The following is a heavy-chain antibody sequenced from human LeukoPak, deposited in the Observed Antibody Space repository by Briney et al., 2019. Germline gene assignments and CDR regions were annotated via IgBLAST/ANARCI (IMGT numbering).Heavy chain of an antibody. CDR1: GFTVSSNY. CDR2: IYSGGNT. Sequence: PGGSLRLSCAASGFTVSSNYMAWVRQAPGKGLEWVSVIYSGGNTYYADSVKGRFSISRDNSKDTLYLQMNSLRAEDTAVYFFARDSVSNSLDYWGQGTLVTVSS. CDR3: ARDSVSNSLDY. J-gene: IGHJ4*02. V-gene: IGHV3-66*01. D-gene: IGHD4-11*01.